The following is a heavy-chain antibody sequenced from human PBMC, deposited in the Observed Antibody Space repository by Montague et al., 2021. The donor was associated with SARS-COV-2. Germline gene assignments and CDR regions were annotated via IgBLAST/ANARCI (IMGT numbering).Heavy chain of an antibody. V-gene: IGHV2-70*01. CDR3: ARSYGDYRDSYFDY. D-gene: IGHD4-17*01. CDR2: IYWDEDQ. J-gene: IGHJ4*02. CDR1: GFSITTSTMG. Sequence: PALVKPTQTLTLTCTFSGFSITTSTMGVGWIRQPPGKALEWLALIYWDEDQYYSTSLKTRLTISKDTSKNQVVLTMTNMDPIDTATYYCARSYGDYRDSYFDYWGQGTLVTVSS.